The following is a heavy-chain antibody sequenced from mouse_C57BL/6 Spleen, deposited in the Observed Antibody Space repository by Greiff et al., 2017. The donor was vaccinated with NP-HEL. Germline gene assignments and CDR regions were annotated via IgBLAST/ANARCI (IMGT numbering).Heavy chain of an antibody. CDR2: IDPENGDT. CDR3: TTGITPGAY. V-gene: IGHV14-4*01. J-gene: IGHJ3*01. CDR1: GFNIKDDY. Sequence: VQLKQSGAELVRPGASVKLSCTASGFNIKDDYMHWVKQRPEQGLEWIGWIDPENGDTEYASKFQGKATITADTSSNTAYLQLSSLTSEDTAVYYCTTGITPGAYWGQGTLVTVSA. D-gene: IGHD1-1*01.